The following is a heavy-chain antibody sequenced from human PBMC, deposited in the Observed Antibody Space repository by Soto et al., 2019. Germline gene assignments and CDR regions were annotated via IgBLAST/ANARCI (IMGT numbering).Heavy chain of an antibody. CDR1: GYSFSGYW. Sequence: GESLKISCKGSGYSFSGYWIGWVRQMPGKGLEWMGIIYPGDSDTRYSPSFQGQVTISADKSISTAYLQWNSLKASDTAMYYCASRPGIAGAAAPFDYWGQGTLVTVYS. D-gene: IGHD1-20*01. CDR3: ASRPGIAGAAAPFDY. CDR2: IYPGDSDT. J-gene: IGHJ4*02. V-gene: IGHV5-51*01.